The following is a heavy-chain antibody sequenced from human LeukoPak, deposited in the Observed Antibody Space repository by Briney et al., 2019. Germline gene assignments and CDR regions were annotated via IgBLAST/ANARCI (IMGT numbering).Heavy chain of an antibody. V-gene: IGHV3-30*03. D-gene: IGHD1-26*01. Sequence: GGSLRLSCAASGFTFSSYGMHWVRQAPGKGLEWVAVISYDGSNEYYADSVKGRFTISRDNSKNTLYLQMNSLRAEDTAVYYCARDDSGSYYFDYWGQGTLVTVSS. CDR3: ARDDSGSYYFDY. J-gene: IGHJ4*02. CDR1: GFTFSSYG. CDR2: ISYDGSNE.